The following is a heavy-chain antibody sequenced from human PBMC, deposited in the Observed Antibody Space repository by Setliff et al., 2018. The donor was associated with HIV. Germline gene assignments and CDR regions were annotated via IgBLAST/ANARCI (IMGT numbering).Heavy chain of an antibody. V-gene: IGHV4-34*01. J-gene: IGHJ4*02. Sequence: KTSETLSLTCTVSGGSFSDYYWTWIRQPPNTGLEWIGEINDRGNTNYMPSLRSRVTISVDTSKNQFSLRLTSVTAADSAIYYCARGRQIEATIPLDHWGQGTLVTVSS. D-gene: IGHD5-12*01. CDR3: ARGRQIEATIPLDH. CDR2: INDRGNT. CDR1: GGSFSDYY.